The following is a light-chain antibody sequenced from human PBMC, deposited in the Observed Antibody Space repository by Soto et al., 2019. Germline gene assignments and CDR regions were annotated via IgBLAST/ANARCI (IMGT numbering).Light chain of an antibody. CDR3: QQYGSSPPIT. Sequence: EIVMTQSPGTLSLSPGERATLSCRASQSVSSSYLAWYQQKPGQAPRLLIYGASSRATGIPDRFSGSGSGTECTLTISRLEPEYFSVYYCQQYGSSPPITFGQGTRLEIK. V-gene: IGKV3-20*01. CDR2: GAS. J-gene: IGKJ5*01. CDR1: QSVSSSY.